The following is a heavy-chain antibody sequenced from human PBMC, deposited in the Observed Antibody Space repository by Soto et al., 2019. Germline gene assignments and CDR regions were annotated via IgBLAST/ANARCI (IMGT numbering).Heavy chain of an antibody. CDR2: ISYDENKK. CDR3: ARPDS. V-gene: IGHV3-30-3*01. Sequence: QVQLVESGGGVVQPGRSLRLSCAASGFTFSTYAMYWVRQAPGKGLEWVAVISYDENKKYYADSVKGRFTISRDNSKYTLYLQMDSLSPEDTAVYYCARPDSWGRGTLVTVSP. D-gene: IGHD3-22*01. CDR1: GFTFSTYA. J-gene: IGHJ4*02.